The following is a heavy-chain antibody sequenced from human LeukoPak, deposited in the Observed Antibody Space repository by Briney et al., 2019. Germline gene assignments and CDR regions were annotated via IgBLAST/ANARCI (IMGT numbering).Heavy chain of an antibody. V-gene: IGHV6-1*01. CDR3: ARGLAGTDIKYYYYYHMDV. CDR2: TYYRSKWYN. CDR1: GDSVSSDSAA. Sequence: SQTLSLTCAISGDSVSSDSAAWNWIRQSPSRGLEWLGRTYYRSKWYNDYAVSVKSRITINPDTSKNLFSLRLNSVTPEDTAVYYCARGLAGTDIKYYYYYHMDVWGKGTTVTVSS. J-gene: IGHJ6*03. D-gene: IGHD1-7*01.